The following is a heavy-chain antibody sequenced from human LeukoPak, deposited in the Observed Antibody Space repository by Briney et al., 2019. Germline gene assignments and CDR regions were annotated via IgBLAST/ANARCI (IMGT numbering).Heavy chain of an antibody. D-gene: IGHD3-22*01. CDR1: GGSISSGSYY. V-gene: IGHV4-61*02. CDR3: ARDYYDSSGYDNYFDY. CDR2: IYTSGST. Sequence: SETLSLTCTVSGGSISSGSYYWSWIRQPAGKGMEWIGRIYTSGSTNYNPSLKSRVTISVDTSKNQFSLKLSSVTAADTAVYYCARDYYDSSGYDNYFDYWGQGTLVTVSS. J-gene: IGHJ4*02.